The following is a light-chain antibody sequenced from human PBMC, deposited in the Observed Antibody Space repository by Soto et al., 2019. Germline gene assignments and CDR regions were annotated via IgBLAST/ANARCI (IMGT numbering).Light chain of an antibody. CDR3: QQYGRVPYT. J-gene: IGKJ2*01. V-gene: IGKV3-20*01. Sequence: EIVLTQSPGTLSLSPGQRATLSCRASESISREYLAWYQQRLGQAPRLLIYGASSGATGIPDRFSGSGSGTDVTLTISTLEPEDFAIYYGQQYGRVPYTFGQGTKLEIK. CDR2: GAS. CDR1: ESISREY.